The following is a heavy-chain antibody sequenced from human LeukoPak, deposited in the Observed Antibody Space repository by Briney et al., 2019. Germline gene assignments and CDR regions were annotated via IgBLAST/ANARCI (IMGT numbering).Heavy chain of an antibody. CDR1: GYTFTSYG. CDR2: ISAYNGNT. V-gene: IGHV1-18*01. D-gene: IGHD3-22*01. J-gene: IGHJ4*02. CDR3: ARDLRRATYYYDSSGYYFGHY. Sequence: ASVKVSCKASGYTFTSYGISWVRQAPGQGLEWMGWISAYNGNTNYAQKLQGRVTMTTDTTTSTAYMELRSLRFDDTAVYYCARDLRRATYYYDSSGYYFGHYWGQGTLVTVSS.